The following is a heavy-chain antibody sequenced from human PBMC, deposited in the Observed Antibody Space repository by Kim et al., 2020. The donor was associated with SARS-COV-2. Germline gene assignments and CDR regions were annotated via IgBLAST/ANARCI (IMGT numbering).Heavy chain of an antibody. CDR3: ARTFYDSSAYYYVDY. J-gene: IGHJ4*02. V-gene: IGHV7-4-1*02. Sequence: ASVKVSCKASGYTFTTYGMNWVRQAPGQGLEWMGWINTNTGNPTFAQRFTGRFVFSLDTSVSTAYLQISSLKAEDTAVYYCARTFYDSSAYYYVDYWGQGTLVTVSS. CDR2: INTNTGNP. CDR1: GYTFTTYG. D-gene: IGHD3-22*01.